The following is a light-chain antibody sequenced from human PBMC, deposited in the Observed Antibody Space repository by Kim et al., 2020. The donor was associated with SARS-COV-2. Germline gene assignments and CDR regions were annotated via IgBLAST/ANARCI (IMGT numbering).Light chain of an antibody. J-gene: IGKJ1*01. CDR3: QQYATSPRT. Sequence: PPGERATLSCRASQSVSSNYLAWYQQKPGQAPRLLVYGASSRATGIPDRFSGSGSGTDFTLTISRLEPEDFAVYFCQQYATSPRTFGQGTKVDIK. V-gene: IGKV3-20*01. CDR2: GAS. CDR1: QSVSSNY.